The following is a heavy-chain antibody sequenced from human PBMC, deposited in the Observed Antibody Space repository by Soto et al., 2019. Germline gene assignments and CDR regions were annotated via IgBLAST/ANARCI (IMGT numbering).Heavy chain of an antibody. J-gene: IGHJ4*02. Sequence: GGSLRLSCVVSGFTVSSIYMSWVRQAPGKGLEWVSVIYSGDSTYYADSVKGRFTISRDNSKNTLYLQMNSLRAEDTAVYYCARYREYRWLQVYYFDYWGQGTLVTVSS. CDR3: ARYREYRWLQVYYFDY. CDR2: IYSGDST. CDR1: GFTVSSIY. V-gene: IGHV3-66*01. D-gene: IGHD5-12*01.